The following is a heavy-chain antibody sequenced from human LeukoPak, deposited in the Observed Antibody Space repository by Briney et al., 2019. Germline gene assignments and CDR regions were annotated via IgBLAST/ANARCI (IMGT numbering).Heavy chain of an antibody. Sequence: GASVKVSCKASGYTFNTSGISWVRQAPGQGLEWMGWISTYNGDVIYVQNLQGRVTMTTDTSTSTAYMELLGLRSDDTAVYYCLRDAQRPRLTPDYWGQGTLVTVSS. CDR3: LRDAQRPRLTPDY. D-gene: IGHD6-25*01. CDR1: GYTFNTSG. V-gene: IGHV1-18*01. CDR2: ISTYNGDV. J-gene: IGHJ4*02.